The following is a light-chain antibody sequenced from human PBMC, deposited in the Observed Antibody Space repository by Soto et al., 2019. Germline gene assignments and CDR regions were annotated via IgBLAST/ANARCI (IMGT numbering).Light chain of an antibody. CDR2: GAS. CDR1: QTVTNRY. CDR3: QQYGGSPGT. V-gene: IGKV3-20*01. Sequence: EIVLTQSPGTLSLSPGERATLSCRASQTVTNRYLAWYQQKPGQAPRLLIFGASIRDTGIPDRFSGSGSGTYFTLTISRLESEDFAVYYCQQYGGSPGTFGQGTNVEIK. J-gene: IGKJ1*01.